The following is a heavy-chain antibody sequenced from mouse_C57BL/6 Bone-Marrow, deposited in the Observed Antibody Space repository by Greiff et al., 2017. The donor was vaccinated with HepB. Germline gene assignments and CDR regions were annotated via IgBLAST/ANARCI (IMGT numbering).Heavy chain of an antibody. CDR1: GFNIKDDY. V-gene: IGHV14-4*01. J-gene: IGHJ2*01. Sequence: EVQLVESGAELVRPGASVKLSCTASGFNIKDDYMHWVKQRPEQGLEWIGWIDPENGDTEYASKFQGKATITADTSSNTPYLQLSSLTSEDTAVYYCTFYGNYPYFDYWGQGTTLTVSS. D-gene: IGHD2-1*01. CDR3: TFYGNYPYFDY. CDR2: IDPENGDT.